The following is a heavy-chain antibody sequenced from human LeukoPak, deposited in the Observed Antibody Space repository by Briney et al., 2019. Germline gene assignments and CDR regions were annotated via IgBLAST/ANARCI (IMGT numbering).Heavy chain of an antibody. J-gene: IGHJ6*03. CDR2: IWYGGSNK. CDR3: ATSGSYAGNYYYYMDV. V-gene: IGHV3-33*01. Sequence: GRSLRLSCAASGFTFSSYGMHWVRQAPGKGLEWVAVIWYGGSNKYYADSVKGRFTISRDNSKNTLYLQMNSLRAEDTAVYYCATSGSYAGNYYYYMDVWGKGTTVTVSS. D-gene: IGHD1-26*01. CDR1: GFTFSSYG.